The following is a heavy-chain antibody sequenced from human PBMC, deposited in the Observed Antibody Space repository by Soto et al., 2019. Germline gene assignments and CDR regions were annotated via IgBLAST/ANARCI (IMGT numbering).Heavy chain of an antibody. CDR1: GYTFTSYD. CDR3: ARGLFRMYSGSYHLNY. V-gene: IGHV1-8*01. J-gene: IGHJ4*02. D-gene: IGHD1-26*01. Sequence: ASVKVSCKASGYTFTSYDINWVRQSTGQGLEWMGWMNPNSGNTGYAQKFQGRVTMTRNTSISTAYMELSSLRSEDTGVYYCARGLFRMYSGSYHLNYLGQGTLVTVSS. CDR2: MNPNSGNT.